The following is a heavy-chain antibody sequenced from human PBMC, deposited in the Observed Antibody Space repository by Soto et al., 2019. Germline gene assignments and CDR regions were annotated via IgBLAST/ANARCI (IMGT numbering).Heavy chain of an antibody. J-gene: IGHJ4*02. CDR3: SGAESPDTAHFSLY. CDR2: INSDGSST. CDR1: GFTFSSYW. V-gene: IGHV3-74*01. D-gene: IGHD1-26*01. Sequence: SLIHSCAASGFTFSSYWMHCVRQAPGKGLVWVSRINSDGSSTSYAESEKGRFNIPRDNAKNTLYLQMNSLNIEDSAVYYCSGAESPDTAHFSLYWGQGTQVTVSS.